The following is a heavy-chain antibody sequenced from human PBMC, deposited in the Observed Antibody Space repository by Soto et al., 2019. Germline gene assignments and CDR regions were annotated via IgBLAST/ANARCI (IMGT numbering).Heavy chain of an antibody. D-gene: IGHD3-16*02. CDR3: ARAINYVWGSYRHGNWFDP. J-gene: IGHJ5*02. V-gene: IGHV4-34*01. CDR1: GGSFSGYY. Sequence: SETLSLTCAVYGGSFSGYYWSWIRQPPGKGLEWIGEINHSGSTNYNPSLKSRVTISVDTSKNQFSLKLSSVTAADTAVYYCARAINYVWGSYRHGNWFDPWGQGTLVTVSS. CDR2: INHSGST.